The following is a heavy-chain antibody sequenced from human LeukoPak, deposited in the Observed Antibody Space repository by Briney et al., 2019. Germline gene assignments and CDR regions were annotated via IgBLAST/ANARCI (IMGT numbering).Heavy chain of an antibody. CDR3: AKEGYYNDSSGYNYYYGMDV. Sequence: GRSLRLTCAASGFTFSSYGMHWVRQAPGKRLEWVAVISYDGSNKYYADSVKGRFTISRDNSKNTLYLQMNSLRAEDTAVYYCAKEGYYNDSSGYNYYYGMDVWGQGTTVTVSS. CDR2: ISYDGSNK. D-gene: IGHD3-22*01. CDR1: GFTFSSYG. J-gene: IGHJ6*02. V-gene: IGHV3-30*18.